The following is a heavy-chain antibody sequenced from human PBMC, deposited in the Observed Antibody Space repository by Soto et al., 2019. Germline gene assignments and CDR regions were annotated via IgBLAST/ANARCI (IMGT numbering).Heavy chain of an antibody. CDR1: GFTFSSYA. CDR2: ISYDGSNK. Sequence: QVQLVESGGGVVQPGRSLRLSCAASGFTFSSYAMHWVHQAPGKGLEWVAVISYDGSNKYYADSVKGRFTISRDNSKNTLYLQMNSLRAEDTAVYYCARGIAAAQYGMDVWGQGTTVTVSS. CDR3: ARGIAAAQYGMDV. D-gene: IGHD6-13*01. J-gene: IGHJ6*02. V-gene: IGHV3-30-3*01.